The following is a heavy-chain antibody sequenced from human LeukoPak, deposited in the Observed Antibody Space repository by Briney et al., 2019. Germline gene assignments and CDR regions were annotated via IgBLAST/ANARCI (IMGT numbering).Heavy chain of an antibody. CDR2: ISAYNGNT. CDR1: GGTFTSYG. V-gene: IGHV1-18*01. J-gene: IGHJ2*01. Sequence: ASVKVSCKASGGTFTSYGISWVRQAPGQGLEWMGWISAYNGNTNYAQKLQGRVTMTTDTSTSTAYMELRSLRSDDTAVYYCAKDRFTIFGVTGYFDLWGRGTLVTVSS. CDR3: AKDRFTIFGVTGYFDL. D-gene: IGHD3-3*01.